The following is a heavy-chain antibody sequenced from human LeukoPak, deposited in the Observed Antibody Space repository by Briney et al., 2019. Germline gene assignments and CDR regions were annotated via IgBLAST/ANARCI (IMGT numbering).Heavy chain of an antibody. D-gene: IGHD6-6*01. Sequence: SETLSLTCAVSGYSISSGYYWGWIRQPPGKGLEWIGSIYHSGSTYYNPSLKSRVTISVDTSKNQFSLKLSSVTAADTAVYYFARRGYSSSSIYYYYYMDVWGKGTTVTVSS. CDR2: IYHSGST. J-gene: IGHJ6*03. CDR3: ARRGYSSSSIYYYYYMDV. CDR1: GYSISSGYY. V-gene: IGHV4-38-2*01.